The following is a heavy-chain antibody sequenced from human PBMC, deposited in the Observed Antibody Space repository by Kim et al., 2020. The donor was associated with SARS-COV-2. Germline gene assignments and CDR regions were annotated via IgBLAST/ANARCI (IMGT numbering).Heavy chain of an antibody. J-gene: IGHJ5*02. D-gene: IGHD1-1*01. CDR1: GFTFSSYS. V-gene: IGHV3-48*04. Sequence: GGSLRLSCAASGFTFSSYSMNWVRQAPGKGLEWVSYISSSSSTIYYADSVKGRFTISRDNAKNSLYLQMNSLRAEDTAVYYCARVGVQLERHAWFDPWGQGTLVTVSS. CDR2: ISSSSSTI. CDR3: ARVGVQLERHAWFDP.